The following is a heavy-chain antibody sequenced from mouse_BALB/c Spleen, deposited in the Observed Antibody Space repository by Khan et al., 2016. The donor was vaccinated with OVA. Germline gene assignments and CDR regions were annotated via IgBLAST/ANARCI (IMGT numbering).Heavy chain of an antibody. Sequence: QVQLQQSGAELVRPGVSVKISCKASGYTFTDYAMHWVKQRHAKSLEWIGVISTNYGDADYNQKFKGKASMTVDRSSSTVYMERARVTSEDSAIYYCVRGGKFAYWGQGTLVTVSA. CDR2: ISTNYGDA. D-gene: IGHD1-1*02. J-gene: IGHJ3*01. CDR1: GYTFTDYA. V-gene: IGHV1S137*01. CDR3: VRGGKFAY.